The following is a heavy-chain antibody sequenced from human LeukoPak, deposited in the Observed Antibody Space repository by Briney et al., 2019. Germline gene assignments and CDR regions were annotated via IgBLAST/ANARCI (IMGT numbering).Heavy chain of an antibody. J-gene: IGHJ4*02. CDR3: ARAYCGGDCYSNYYYFDY. CDR2: ISAYNGNT. V-gene: IGHV1-18*01. Sequence: ASVKVSCKASGYTFTSYGISWVRQAPGQGLEWMGWISAYNGNTNYAQKLQGRVTTTTDTSTSTAYMELRSLRSDDTAVYYCARAYCGGDCYSNYYYFDYWGQGTLVTVSS. D-gene: IGHD2-21*02. CDR1: GYTFTSYG.